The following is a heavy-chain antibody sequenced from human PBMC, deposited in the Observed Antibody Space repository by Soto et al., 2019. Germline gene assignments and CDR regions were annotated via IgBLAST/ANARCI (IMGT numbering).Heavy chain of an antibody. D-gene: IGHD3-16*02. CDR2: MNPNSGNT. CDR1: GYTFTSYD. Sequence: GASVKLSCKASGYTFTSYDINCVRQATGQGLEWMGWMNPNSGNTGYAQKFQGRVTMTRNTSISTAYMELSSLRSEDTAVYYCARGQDDYIWGSYRYNYYYYYMDVWGKGTTVTVS. V-gene: IGHV1-8*01. CDR3: ARGQDDYIWGSYRYNYYYYYMDV. J-gene: IGHJ6*03.